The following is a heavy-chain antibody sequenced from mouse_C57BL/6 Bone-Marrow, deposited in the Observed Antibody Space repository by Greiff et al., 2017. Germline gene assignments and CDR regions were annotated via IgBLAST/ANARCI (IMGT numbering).Heavy chain of an antibody. CDR1: GYTFTSYW. V-gene: IGHV1-52*01. CDR3: AREGGYYPFFDY. J-gene: IGHJ2*01. Sequence: QVQLQQSGAELVRPGSSVKLSCKASGYTFTSYWMHWVKQRPIQGLEWIGNIDPSDSETHYNQKFKDKATLTVDKSSSTAYMQLSSLTSEDSAVYYCAREGGYYPFFDYWGQGTTLTVSS. D-gene: IGHD1-1*01. CDR2: IDPSDSET.